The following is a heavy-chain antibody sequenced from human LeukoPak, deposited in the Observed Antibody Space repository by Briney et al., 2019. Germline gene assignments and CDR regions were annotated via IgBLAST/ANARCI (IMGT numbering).Heavy chain of an antibody. CDR3: ARDRWLFDL. CDR1: KYPLSKRC. CDR2: ISYDGHNK. J-gene: IGHJ4*02. V-gene: IGHV3-30*03. Sequence: PGRSVPHLRAASKYPLSKRCLHGVRQAPGKGLEWVAVISYDGHNKNYADSVKGRFSISRDTSKNMLYLQMNSRRVEDTAVYYCARDRWLFDLWGQ. D-gene: IGHD5-12*01.